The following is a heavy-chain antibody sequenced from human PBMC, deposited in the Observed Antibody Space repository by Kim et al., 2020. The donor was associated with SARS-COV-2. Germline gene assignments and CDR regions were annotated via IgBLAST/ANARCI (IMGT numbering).Heavy chain of an antibody. J-gene: IGHJ3*02. Sequence: GGSLRLSCAASGFRFSDASMNWIRQAPGKGLEWVSYIHITGAIYYADSVKGRFTISRDNAKNSLYLQMNSLRDDDTAVYYCARDWGWASDIWGQGTVVTV. D-gene: IGHD3-16*01. CDR3: ARDWGWASDI. V-gene: IGHV3-48*02. CDR1: GFRFSDAS. CDR2: IHITGAI.